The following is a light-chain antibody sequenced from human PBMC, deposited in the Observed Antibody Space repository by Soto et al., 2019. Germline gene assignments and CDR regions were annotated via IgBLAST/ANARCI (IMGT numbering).Light chain of an antibody. CDR2: GAS. V-gene: IGKV3-20*01. CDR3: QQYGSSPP. J-gene: IGKJ4*01. CDR1: QSVSSGY. Sequence: EIVLTQSPGTLSLSPGERATLSCRASQSVSSGYLARYQQKPGQAPRLLIYGASSRATGIPDRFSGSGSGTDFTLTISRLEPEDFAVCYCQQYGSSPPFGGGTKVEIK.